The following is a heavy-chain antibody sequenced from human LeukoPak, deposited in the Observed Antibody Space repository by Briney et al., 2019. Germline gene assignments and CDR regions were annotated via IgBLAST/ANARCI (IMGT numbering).Heavy chain of an antibody. CDR3: ARGYCSGGTCYLVENWLDP. D-gene: IGHD2-15*01. CDR1: GYTLTAYY. J-gene: IGHJ5*02. Sequence: ASVKVSCKASGYTLTAYYIYWVRQAPGQGLEWMGRINPNSGGTDYAQNFQGRVTMTRDTSISTAYMELSRLRSDDSAVYYCARGYCSGGTCYLVENWLDPWGQGTLVTVSS. CDR2: INPNSGGT. V-gene: IGHV1-2*06.